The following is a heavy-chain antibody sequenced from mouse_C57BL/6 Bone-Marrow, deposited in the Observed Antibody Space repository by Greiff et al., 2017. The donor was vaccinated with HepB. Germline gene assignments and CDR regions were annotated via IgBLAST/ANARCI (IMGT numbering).Heavy chain of an antibody. D-gene: IGHD1-1*01. J-gene: IGHJ3*01. V-gene: IGHV5-17*01. CDR1: GFTFSDYG. Sequence: EVQLQESGGGLVKPGGSLKLSCAASGFTFSDYGMHWVRQAPEKGLEWVAYISSGSSTIYYADTVKGRFTISRDNAKNTLCLQMTRLRSEDTAMYYCANPGSSYGAYWGKGTLVTVSA. CDR2: ISSGSSTI. CDR3: ANPGSSYGAY.